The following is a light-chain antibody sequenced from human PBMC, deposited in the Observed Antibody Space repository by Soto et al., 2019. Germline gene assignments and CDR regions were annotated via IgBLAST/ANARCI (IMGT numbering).Light chain of an antibody. CDR2: YDS. CDR1: NIGSKS. J-gene: IGLJ2*01. Sequence: SYELTQPPSVSVAPGKTARITCGGNNIGSKSVHWYQQKPGQAPVLVIYYDSDRPSGIPERFSGSNSGNTATLTISRVDVGDEDAYYCQVWHSSSVHVVFGGGTKLTVL. V-gene: IGLV3-21*04. CDR3: QVWHSSSVHVV.